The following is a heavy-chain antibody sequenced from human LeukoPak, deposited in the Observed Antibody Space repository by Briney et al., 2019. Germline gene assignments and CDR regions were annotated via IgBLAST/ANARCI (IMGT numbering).Heavy chain of an antibody. CDR3: ANAAGSYYKKTAVAGHFDY. J-gene: IGHJ4*02. CDR2: ISYDGSNK. V-gene: IGHV3-30*18. Sequence: GGSLRLSCAASGFTFSSYGMHWVRQAPGKGLEWVAVISYDGSNKYYADSVKGRFTISRDNSKNTLYLQMNSLRAEDTAVYYCANAAGSYYKKTAVAGHFDYWGQGTLVTVSS. CDR1: GFTFSSYG. D-gene: IGHD3-10*01.